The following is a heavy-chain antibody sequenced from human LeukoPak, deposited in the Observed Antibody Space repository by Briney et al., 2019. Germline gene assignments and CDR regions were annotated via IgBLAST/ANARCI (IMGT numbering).Heavy chain of an antibody. CDR3: ARDCADYVGYFFFDY. CDR2: ISGGGETT. Sequence: GGSLRLSCAASGFTFNNYAMNWVRQAPGKGLGWVSSISGGGETTYYADSAKGRFTISRDNSQNTLYLQMNSLRAEDTAVYYCARDCADYVGYFFFDYWGQGTLVTVSS. V-gene: IGHV3-23*01. CDR1: GFTFNNYA. D-gene: IGHD4-17*01. J-gene: IGHJ4*02.